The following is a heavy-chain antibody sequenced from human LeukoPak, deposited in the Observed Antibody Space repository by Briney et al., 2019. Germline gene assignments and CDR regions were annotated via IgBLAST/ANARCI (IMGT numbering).Heavy chain of an antibody. D-gene: IGHD6-13*01. CDR2: LLQSGIR. Sequence: PSETLSLTCTVSGGSITSYYGSWIRQPRGKGLEWIVYLLQSGIRMYSRSRKGRVTISADTTKNQIFLTLNSTTAADTAVYYSARRRGWKQQLVYFDYWGQGTLATVSS. CDR1: GGSITSYY. CDR3: ARRRGWKQQLVYFDY. V-gene: IGHV4-59*08. J-gene: IGHJ4*02.